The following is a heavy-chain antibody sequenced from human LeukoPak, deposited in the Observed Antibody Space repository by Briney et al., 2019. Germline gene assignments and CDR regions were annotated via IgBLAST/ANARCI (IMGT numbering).Heavy chain of an antibody. D-gene: IGHD2-15*01. CDR2: IYHSGST. J-gene: IGHJ5*02. Sequence: SETLSLTCTVSGGSISSGNYYWSWIRQPPGKGLEWIGHIYHSGSTYYNPSLKSRVTISVDTSKNQFSLKLSSVTAADTPVYYCASPSGGPATGWFDPWGQGTLVTVSS. V-gene: IGHV4-39*07. CDR1: GGSISSGNYY. CDR3: ASPSGGPATGWFDP.